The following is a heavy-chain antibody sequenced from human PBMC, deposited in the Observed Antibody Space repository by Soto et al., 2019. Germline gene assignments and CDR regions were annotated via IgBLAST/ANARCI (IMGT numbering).Heavy chain of an antibody. Sequence: SETLSLTCTVSGGSSSSSSYYWGWIRQPPGKGLEWIGSIYYSGSTYYNPSLKSRVTISVDTSKNQFSLKLSSVTAADTAVYYCARQASSDNGYNYWGSDAFDIWGQGTMVTVSS. CDR2: IYYSGST. J-gene: IGHJ3*02. CDR1: GGSSSSSSYY. V-gene: IGHV4-39*01. D-gene: IGHD5-12*01. CDR3: ARQASSDNGYNYWGSDAFDI.